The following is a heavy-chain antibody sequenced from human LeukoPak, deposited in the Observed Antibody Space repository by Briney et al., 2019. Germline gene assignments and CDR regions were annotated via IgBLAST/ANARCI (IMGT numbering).Heavy chain of an antibody. CDR3: ARDLEYCSSTSCSNYYYYGMDV. CDR2: IKQDGSEK. Sequence: PGGSLRLSCAASGFTFSSYAMSRVRQAPGKGLEWVANIKQDGSEKYYVDSVKGRFTISRDNAKNSLYLQMNSLRAEDTAVYYCARDLEYCSSTSCSNYYYYGMDVWGQGTTVTVSS. CDR1: GFTFSSYA. D-gene: IGHD2-2*01. J-gene: IGHJ6*02. V-gene: IGHV3-7*01.